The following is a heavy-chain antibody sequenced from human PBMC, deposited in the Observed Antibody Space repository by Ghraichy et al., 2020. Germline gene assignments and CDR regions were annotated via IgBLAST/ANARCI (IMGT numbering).Heavy chain of an antibody. D-gene: IGHD1-1*01. J-gene: IGHJ6*02. CDR2: IGGSGGST. V-gene: IGHV3-23*01. CDR3: AKGMNDYYYYGMDV. CDR1: GFTFSHYA. Sequence: GGSLRLSCAASGFTFSHYAMSWVRQAPGKGLEWVSAIGGSGGSTYYAHSVKGRFTISRDNSKNMLYVQMNSLRAEDTAVYYCAKGMNDYYYYGMDVWGQGTTVTVSS.